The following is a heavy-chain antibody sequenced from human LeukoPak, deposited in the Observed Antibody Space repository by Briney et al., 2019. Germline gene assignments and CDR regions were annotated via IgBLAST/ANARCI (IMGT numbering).Heavy chain of an antibody. CDR1: GFTFSSFQ. V-gene: IGHV3-48*03. CDR2: ISGSGSTI. CDR3: AKMVREFYTISYYFDY. Sequence: GGSLRLSCAASGFTFSSFQMNWVRQAPGKGLEWVSHISGSGSTIYYADSVKGRFTISRDNAKNSLYLQMNSLRADDTAVYYCAKMVREFYTISYYFDYWGQGTLVTVSS. D-gene: IGHD2-8*01. J-gene: IGHJ4*02.